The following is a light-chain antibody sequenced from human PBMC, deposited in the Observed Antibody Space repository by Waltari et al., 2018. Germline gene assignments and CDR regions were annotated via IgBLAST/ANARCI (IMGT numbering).Light chain of an antibody. Sequence: EIVLTQSPATLSLSPGETATLSCRASQSVGTYLAWYQQRPGKVPRLLIYDASNRATGIPARFRGSGSGTDFTLTISSLEPEDFAVYYCQQRSNWTPHTFGQGARLEIK. CDR3: QQRSNWTPHT. CDR1: QSVGTY. V-gene: IGKV3-11*01. J-gene: IGKJ2*01. CDR2: DAS.